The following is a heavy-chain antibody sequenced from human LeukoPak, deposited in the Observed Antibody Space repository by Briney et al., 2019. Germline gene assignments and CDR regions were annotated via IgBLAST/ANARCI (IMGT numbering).Heavy chain of an antibody. CDR2: INHSGST. Sequence: SETLSLTCTVSGGSFNSSLHYWGWIRQPPGKGLEWIGEINHSGSTNYNPSPKSRVTISVDTSKNQFSLKLSSVTAADTAVYYCARGVQDYDPSDAFDIWGQGTMVTVSS. J-gene: IGHJ3*02. CDR3: ARGVQDYDPSDAFDI. V-gene: IGHV4-39*07. CDR1: GGSFNSSLHY. D-gene: IGHD4-17*01.